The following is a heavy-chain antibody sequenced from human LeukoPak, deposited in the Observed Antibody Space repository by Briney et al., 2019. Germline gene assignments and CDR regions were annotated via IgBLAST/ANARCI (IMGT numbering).Heavy chain of an antibody. CDR3: ARESLAYDSSGYYDY. V-gene: IGHV3-11*04. D-gene: IGHD3-22*01. Sequence: PGGSLRLSCAASGFTFSDYYMSWIRQAPGKGLEWVSYISSSGSTIYYADSVKGRFTISRDNAKNSLYLQMNSLRAEDTAVYYCARESLAYDSSGYYDYWGQGTLVTVSS. J-gene: IGHJ4*02. CDR1: GFTFSDYY. CDR2: ISSSGSTI.